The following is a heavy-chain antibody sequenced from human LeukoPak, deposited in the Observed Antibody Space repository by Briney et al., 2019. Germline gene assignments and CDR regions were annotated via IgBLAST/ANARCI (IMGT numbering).Heavy chain of an antibody. CDR2: ITSKAYGGAA. J-gene: IGHJ4*02. CDR3: IRDQWLGY. D-gene: IGHD6-19*01. Sequence: PGGSLRLSCTGSGFTFGDYSMSWVRHAPGKGLEWVGFITSKAYGGAAEYAASVKGRFTISRDDSKSIAYLQMNSLKSEDTAVYFCIRDQWLGYWGQGTLVTVSS. V-gene: IGHV3-49*04. CDR1: GFTFGDYS.